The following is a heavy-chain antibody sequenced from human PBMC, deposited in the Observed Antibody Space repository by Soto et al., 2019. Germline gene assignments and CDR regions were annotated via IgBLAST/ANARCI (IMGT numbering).Heavy chain of an antibody. CDR1: GFTFSSHA. V-gene: IGHV3-30-3*01. D-gene: IGHD2-2*01. Sequence: GGSLRLSCAASGFTFSSHAMHWVRQVPGKGLEWVAVISYDGSNKYYADSVKGRFTISRDNSKNTLYLQMSSLRAEDTAVYYCARGPSSLTRFDYWGQGTLVTVSS. CDR2: ISYDGSNK. J-gene: IGHJ4*02. CDR3: ARGPSSLTRFDY.